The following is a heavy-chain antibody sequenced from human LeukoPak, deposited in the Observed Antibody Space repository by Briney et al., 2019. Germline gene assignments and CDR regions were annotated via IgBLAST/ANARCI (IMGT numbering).Heavy chain of an antibody. D-gene: IGHD3-22*01. CDR3: ARDSGATMIVFDY. Sequence: RAGGSLRLSCAASGFTIDDYGMSWVRQAPGKGLEWVSGINWNGGSTGYADSVKGRFTISRDNAKNSLYLQMNSLRAEDTALYYCARDSGATMIVFDYWGQGTLVTVSS. J-gene: IGHJ4*02. CDR2: INWNGGST. CDR1: GFTIDDYG. V-gene: IGHV3-20*04.